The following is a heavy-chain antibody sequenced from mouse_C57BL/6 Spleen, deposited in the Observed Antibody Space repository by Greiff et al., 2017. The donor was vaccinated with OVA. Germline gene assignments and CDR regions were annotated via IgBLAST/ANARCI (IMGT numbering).Heavy chain of an antibody. CDR2: ISSGSSTI. Sequence: EVMVVESGGGLVKPGGSLKLSCAASGFTFSDYGMHWVRQAPEKGLEWVAYISSGSSTIYYADTVKGRFTISRDNAKNTLFLQMTSLRSEDTAMYCCARHGYGFIMDYWGQGTSVTVSS. CDR1: GFTFSDYG. CDR3: ARHGYGFIMDY. V-gene: IGHV5-17*01. J-gene: IGHJ4*01. D-gene: IGHD2-2*01.